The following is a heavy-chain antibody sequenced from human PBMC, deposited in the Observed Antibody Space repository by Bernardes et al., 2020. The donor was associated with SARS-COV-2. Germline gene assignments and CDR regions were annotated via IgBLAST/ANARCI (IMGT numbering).Heavy chain of an antibody. D-gene: IGHD3-22*01. J-gene: IGHJ6*02. CDR2: INPNIGGT. V-gene: IGHV1-2*02. Sequence: PGQGLEWMGWINPNIGGTNYAQKFQGMVTMTRDTFISTAYLELSSLRSDDTAVYYCALPPTNYDRYAMDVWGQGTTVNVSS. CDR3: ALPPTNYDRYAMDV.